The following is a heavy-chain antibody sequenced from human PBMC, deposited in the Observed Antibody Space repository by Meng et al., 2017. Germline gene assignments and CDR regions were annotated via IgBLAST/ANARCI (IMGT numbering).Heavy chain of an antibody. CDR1: GFTFSSYS. Sequence: ETLSLTCAASGFTFSSYSMNWVRQAPGKGLEWVSSISSSSSYIYYADSVKGRFTISRDNAKNSLYLQMNSLRAEDTAVYYCAINYYDSSGYSDYWGQGTLVTVSS. CDR2: ISSSSSYI. J-gene: IGHJ4*02. D-gene: IGHD3-22*01. CDR3: AINYYDSSGYSDY. V-gene: IGHV3-21*01.